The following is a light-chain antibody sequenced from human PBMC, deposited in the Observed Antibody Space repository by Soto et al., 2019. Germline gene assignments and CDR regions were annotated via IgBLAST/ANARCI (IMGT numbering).Light chain of an antibody. V-gene: IGLV1-40*01. Sequence: QAVVTQPPSVSGAPGQRVTISCTGSSSNIGARYDVHWYQQVPGTAPKLLIYGSSNRPSGVPDRFSGSKSGTSASLAITGLQADDEADYYCQSYDSSLSGSVFGGGTKLTVL. CDR2: GSS. J-gene: IGLJ3*02. CDR1: SSNIGARYD. CDR3: QSYDSSLSGSV.